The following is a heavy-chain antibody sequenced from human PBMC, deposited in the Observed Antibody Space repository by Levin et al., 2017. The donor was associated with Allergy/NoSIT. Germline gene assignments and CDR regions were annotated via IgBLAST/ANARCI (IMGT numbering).Heavy chain of an antibody. CDR1: GFSFGSHG. CDR3: AKPLYSSSWYDSFHI. D-gene: IGHD6-13*01. V-gene: IGHV3-30*18. J-gene: IGHJ3*02. CDR2: MSYDGSNK. Sequence: SCAASGFSFGSHGMHWVRQAPGKGLEWVAAMSYDGSNKYYADSVVGRFTISRDNSKNTLYLEMNRLRAADTAVYHCAKPLYSSSWYDSFHIWGQGTMVTISS.